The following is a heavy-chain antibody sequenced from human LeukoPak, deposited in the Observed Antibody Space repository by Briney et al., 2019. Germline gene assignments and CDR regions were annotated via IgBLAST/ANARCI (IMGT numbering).Heavy chain of an antibody. D-gene: IGHD6-13*01. V-gene: IGHV4-61*02. CDR1: GGSISSGSYY. J-gene: IGHJ4*02. Sequence: SETLSLTCTVSGGSISSGSYYWSWIRQPAGKGLEWIGRIYTSGSTNYNPSLKSRVTISVDTSKNQFSLKLSSVTAADTAVYYCARGGMAAAGIDYWGQGTLVTVSS. CDR3: ARGGMAAAGIDY. CDR2: IYTSGST.